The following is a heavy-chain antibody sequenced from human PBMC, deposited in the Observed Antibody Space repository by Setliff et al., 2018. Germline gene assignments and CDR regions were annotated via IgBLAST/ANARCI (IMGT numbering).Heavy chain of an antibody. V-gene: IGHV4-61*02. CDR2: VYNSGTT. J-gene: IGHJ5*02. CDR3: AKESLAINTRWFDP. CDR1: GASISGGDYY. D-gene: IGHD3-3*02. Sequence: SETLSLTCTVSGASISGGDYYWTWIRQPAGKRLEWIGRVYNSGTTYNAFFASRVTMSIDTSKNQFSLNLNSVTAADTALYYCAKESLAINTRWFDPWGQGILVTVSS.